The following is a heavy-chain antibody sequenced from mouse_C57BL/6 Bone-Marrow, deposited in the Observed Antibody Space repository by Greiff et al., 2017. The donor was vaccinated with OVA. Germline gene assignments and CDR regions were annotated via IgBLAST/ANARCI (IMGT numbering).Heavy chain of an antibody. Sequence: QVQLKQPGAELVKPGASVKVSCKASGYTFTSYWMHWVKQRPGQGLEWIGRIHPSDSDTNYNQKFKGKATLTVDKSSSTAYMQLSSLTSEDSAVYYCAMEGDYGSWCAYWGQGTLVTVSA. J-gene: IGHJ3*01. CDR2: IHPSDSDT. V-gene: IGHV1-74*01. D-gene: IGHD2-4*01. CDR1: GYTFTSYW. CDR3: AMEGDYGSWCAY.